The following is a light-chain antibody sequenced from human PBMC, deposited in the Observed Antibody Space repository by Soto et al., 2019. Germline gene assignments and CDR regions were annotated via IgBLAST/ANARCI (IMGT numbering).Light chain of an antibody. CDR3: QQYGSSPPIT. V-gene: IGKV3-20*01. CDR2: GAS. Sequence: EIVLTQSPGTLSLSPGERATLSCRASQSVSSTYLAWYQQKPGQAPRLFIYGASSRATGIPDRFSGSGSGTDFTLTISRLEPEDFAVYYCQQYGSSPPITFGQGTRLEFK. J-gene: IGKJ5*01. CDR1: QSVSSTY.